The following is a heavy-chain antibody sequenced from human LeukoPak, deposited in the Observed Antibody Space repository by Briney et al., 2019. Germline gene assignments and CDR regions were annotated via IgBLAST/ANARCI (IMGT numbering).Heavy chain of an antibody. J-gene: IGHJ4*02. V-gene: IGHV3-30*18. D-gene: IGHD4-23*01. CDR1: GFTFSSYG. CDR3: AKAYYGGNSFIDY. CDR2: ISYDGSNK. Sequence: GGSLRLSCAASGFTFSSYGMHWVRQAPGKGLEWVAIISYDGSNKYYADSVKGRFTISRDNSKNTLYLQMNSLRAEDTAVYYCAKAYYGGNSFIDYWGQETLVTVSS.